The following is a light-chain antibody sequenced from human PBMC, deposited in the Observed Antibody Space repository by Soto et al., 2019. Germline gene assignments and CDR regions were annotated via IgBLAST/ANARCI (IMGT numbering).Light chain of an antibody. CDR3: QQYAASPRT. CDR2: GAS. CDR1: QSVSNNY. Sequence: EVVLTQSPGTLSLSPRERDTLSCRASQSVSNNYLAWYQHKPSQAPRLLIYGASNRAPGIPDRFSGSGSGPDVTLTISRLEPEDFAVYYCQQYAASPRTLGQGTLVEVK. V-gene: IGKV3-20*01. J-gene: IGKJ1*01.